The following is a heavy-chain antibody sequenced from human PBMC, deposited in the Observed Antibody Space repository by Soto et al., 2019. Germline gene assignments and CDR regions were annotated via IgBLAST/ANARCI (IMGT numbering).Heavy chain of an antibody. Sequence: ASETLSLTCAVYGGSFSGYYWSWIRQPPGKGLEWIGEINHSGSTNYNPSLKSRVTISVDTSKNQFSLKLSSVTAADTAVYYCARASHRTLHCSSTSCYGGGQPSSPYYGMDVWGQGTTVTVSS. D-gene: IGHD2-2*01. CDR1: GGSFSGYY. J-gene: IGHJ6*02. V-gene: IGHV4-34*01. CDR2: INHSGST. CDR3: ARASHRTLHCSSTSCYGGGQPSSPYYGMDV.